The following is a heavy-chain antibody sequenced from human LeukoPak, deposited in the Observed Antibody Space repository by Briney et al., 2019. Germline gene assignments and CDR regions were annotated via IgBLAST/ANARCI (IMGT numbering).Heavy chain of an antibody. CDR3: AKDGEYYYDSSGKFDY. Sequence: PGGSLRLSCAASGFTFSSYAMSWVRQAPGKGLEWVSAISGSGGSTYYADSVKGRFTISRDNSKNTLYLQMNSLRAEDTAVYYCAKDGEYYYDSSGKFDYWGQGTLVTVSS. CDR2: ISGSGGST. CDR1: GFTFSSYA. V-gene: IGHV3-23*01. J-gene: IGHJ4*02. D-gene: IGHD3-22*01.